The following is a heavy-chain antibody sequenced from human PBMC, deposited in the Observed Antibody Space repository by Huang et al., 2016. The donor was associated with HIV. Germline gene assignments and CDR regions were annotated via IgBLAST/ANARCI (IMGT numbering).Heavy chain of an antibody. CDR2: IRYDGNNY. D-gene: IGHD3-3*01. Sequence: QVQLVESGGGVVQPGGSLRLSCTASGFTFGSFGMHWVRQAPGKVLEWVAFIRYDGNNYYYADSVRGRFTISRDNSKDTLYLQMNRLRPDDSAVYYCAKDLTYTFGRHFDYWGRGTLVTVSS. J-gene: IGHJ4*02. V-gene: IGHV3-30*02. CDR3: AKDLTYTFGRHFDY. CDR1: GFTFGSFG.